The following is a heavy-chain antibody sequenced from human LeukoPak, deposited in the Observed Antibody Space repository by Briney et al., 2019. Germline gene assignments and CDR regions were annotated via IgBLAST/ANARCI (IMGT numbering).Heavy chain of an antibody. D-gene: IGHD2-21*02. CDR2: IYSGGST. Sequence: GGSLRLSCAASGFTVSSNYMSWVRRAPGKGLEWVSVIYSGGSTYYADSVKGRFTISRDNSKNTLYLQMNSLRAEDTAVYYCARVSPEVTLDYWGQGTLVTVSS. CDR3: ARVSPEVTLDY. J-gene: IGHJ4*02. CDR1: GFTVSSNY. V-gene: IGHV3-53*01.